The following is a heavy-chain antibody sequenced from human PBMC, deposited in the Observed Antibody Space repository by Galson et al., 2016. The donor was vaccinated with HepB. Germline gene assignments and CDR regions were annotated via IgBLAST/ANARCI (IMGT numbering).Heavy chain of an antibody. CDR3: ARSGEPS. V-gene: IGHV3-7*01. CDR1: GFTFTDYG. D-gene: IGHD4-17*01. Sequence: SLRLSCAASGFTFTDYGMHWVRQAPGKGLEWVANINQDGIEKYYVGSVEGRFTISRDNAKKSLYLQMDSLRAEDTAVYYCARSGEPSWGQGTLVTVSS. J-gene: IGHJ5*02. CDR2: INQDGIEK.